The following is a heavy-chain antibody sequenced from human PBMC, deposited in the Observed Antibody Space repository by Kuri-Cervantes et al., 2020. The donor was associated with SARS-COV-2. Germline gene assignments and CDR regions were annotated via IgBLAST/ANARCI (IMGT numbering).Heavy chain of an antibody. CDR3: ARSGPGAISREDGAFDI. Sequence: SVKVSCKASGDSFDYRFLHWVRQAPGQALEWMGWITPLNGNTNYAQRFQDRVTITRDRSMSTAYMELSSLRSEDTAMYYCARSGPGAISREDGAFDIWGQGTMVTVSS. J-gene: IGHJ3*02. CDR1: GDSFDYRF. CDR2: ITPLNGNT. V-gene: IGHV1-45*02. D-gene: IGHD5-24*01.